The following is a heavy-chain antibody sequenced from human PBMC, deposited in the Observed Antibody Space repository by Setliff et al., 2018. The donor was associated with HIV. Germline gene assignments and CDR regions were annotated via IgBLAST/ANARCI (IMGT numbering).Heavy chain of an antibody. V-gene: IGHV4-39*07. CDR3: ARVSRGGSSPGWFDP. Sequence: PSETLSLTCTVSGDSISSGSNHWSWIRQPAGKGLEWIGSIYYSGGTYYNPSLKSRVTISVDTSKNQFSLKLSSVTAADTAVYYCARVSRGGSSPGWFDPWGQGTLVTVSS. CDR1: GDSISSGSNH. CDR2: IYYSGGT. J-gene: IGHJ5*02. D-gene: IGHD6-6*01.